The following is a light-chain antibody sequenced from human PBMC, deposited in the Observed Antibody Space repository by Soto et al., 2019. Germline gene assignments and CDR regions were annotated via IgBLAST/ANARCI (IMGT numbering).Light chain of an antibody. J-gene: IGLJ3*02. CDR3: QSYDSSLSGWV. CDR1: RSNIGARYE. Sequence: QPVLTQPPSVSGAPGQRVTISCTGSRSNIGARYEVHWYQQFPGTAPKLLIYGNTNRPSGVPDRFSGSKSGTSVSLAITGLQAEDEADYYCQSYDSSLSGWVFGGGTKVTVL. V-gene: IGLV1-40*01. CDR2: GNT.